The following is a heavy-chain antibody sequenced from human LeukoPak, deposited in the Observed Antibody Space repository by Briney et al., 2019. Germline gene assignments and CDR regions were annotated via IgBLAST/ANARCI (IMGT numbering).Heavy chain of an antibody. Sequence: GGSLRLSCAASGFTFSDYAMGWVRQAPGKGLEWVSSISRSGDTTYYADSVKGRLTISRDNSKNTLYLQMSSLGAEDTAVYYCARLVPPTTYYYSGMDVWGQETTVTVSS. V-gene: IGHV3-23*01. CDR1: GFTFSDYA. D-gene: IGHD1-26*01. CDR2: ISRSGDTT. J-gene: IGHJ6*02. CDR3: ARLVPPTTYYYSGMDV.